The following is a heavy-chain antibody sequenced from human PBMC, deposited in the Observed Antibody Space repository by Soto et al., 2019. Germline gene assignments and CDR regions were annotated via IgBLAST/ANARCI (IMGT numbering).Heavy chain of an antibody. CDR3: ASRRIAASVWAV. CDR2: IYPGNSNT. CDR1: GYSFTSYW. D-gene: IGHD6-13*01. V-gene: IGHV5-51*01. J-gene: IGHJ6*02. Sequence: GESLKISCEGSGYSFTSYWIGWVRQMPGKGPEWMGIIYPGNSNTRYSPSFQGQVTISADKSISTAYLQWSSLKASDTAMYSCASRRIAASVWAVWGQGTTVPVSS.